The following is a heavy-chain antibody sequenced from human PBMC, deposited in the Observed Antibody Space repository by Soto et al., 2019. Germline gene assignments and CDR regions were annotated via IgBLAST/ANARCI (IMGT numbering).Heavy chain of an antibody. CDR1: GGTFNTYA. Sequence: QVQLVQSGAEMKKPGSPVKVSCQSSGGTFNTYAMNWVRQAPGQGPEWMRDISPMFRAANYAPKFQGRVTITADESTGTSYMQLSSLTSEDTALYLCAREVQVHTPAFVYWGQGTLVSVSS. CDR2: ISPMFRAA. J-gene: IGHJ4*02. V-gene: IGHV1-69*19. D-gene: IGHD3-10*01. CDR3: AREVQVHTPAFVY.